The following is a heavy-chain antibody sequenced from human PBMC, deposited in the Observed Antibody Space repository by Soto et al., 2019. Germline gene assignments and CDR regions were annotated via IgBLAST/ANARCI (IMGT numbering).Heavy chain of an antibody. D-gene: IGHD3-16*01. V-gene: IGHV5-51*01. CDR1: GYSFTSYW. Sequence: PGESLKISCQGSGYSFTSYWIVWVRQMPGKGLEWMGIIYPGDSDTRYSASFQGQVTFSVDKSISTAYLQWSSLKASDTAIYYCASHQTFRGYYKGMAVGGRGTTAPVSS. CDR3: ASHQTFRGYYKGMAV. CDR2: IYPGDSDT. J-gene: IGHJ6*04.